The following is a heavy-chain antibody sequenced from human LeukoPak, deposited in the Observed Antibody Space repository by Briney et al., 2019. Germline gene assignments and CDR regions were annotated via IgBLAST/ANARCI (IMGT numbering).Heavy chain of an antibody. CDR1: GYTFTSYD. CDR2: MNPNSGNT. D-gene: IGHD7-27*01. J-gene: IGHJ4*02. V-gene: IGHV1-8*01. Sequence: ASVKVSCKASGYTFTSYDINWVRQATGQGLEWMGWMNPNSGNTGYAQKFQGRVTMTRNTSIGTAYMELSSLRSEDTAVYYCARRGGGNWDFDYWGQGTLVTVSS. CDR3: ARRGGGNWDFDY.